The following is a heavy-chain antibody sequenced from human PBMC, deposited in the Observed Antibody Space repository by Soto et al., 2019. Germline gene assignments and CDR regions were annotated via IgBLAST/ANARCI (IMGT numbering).Heavy chain of an antibody. CDR2: IIPIFGTA. V-gene: IGHV1-69*13. J-gene: IGHJ6*02. Sequence: SVKVSCKASGGTFSSYAISWVRQAPGQGLERMGGIIPIFGTANYAQKFQGRVTITADESTSTAYMELSSLRSEDTAVYYCASLSVDTAMVYYYYYGMDVWGQGTTVTVSS. CDR3: ASLSVDTAMVYYYYYGMDV. CDR1: GGTFSSYA. D-gene: IGHD5-18*01.